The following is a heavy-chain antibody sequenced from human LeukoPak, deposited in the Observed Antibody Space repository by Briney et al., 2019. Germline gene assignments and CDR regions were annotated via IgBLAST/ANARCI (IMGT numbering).Heavy chain of an antibody. D-gene: IGHD2-2*01. J-gene: IGHJ4*02. CDR3: ARDTPSVVVPAAIDY. Sequence: QPGGSLRLSCAASEFTFSSYWMSWVRQAPGKGLEWVANIKQDGSEKYYVDSVKGRFTISRDNAKNSLYLQMNSLRAEDTAVYYCARDTPSVVVPAAIDYWGQGTLVTVSS. V-gene: IGHV3-7*01. CDR1: EFTFSSYW. CDR2: IKQDGSEK.